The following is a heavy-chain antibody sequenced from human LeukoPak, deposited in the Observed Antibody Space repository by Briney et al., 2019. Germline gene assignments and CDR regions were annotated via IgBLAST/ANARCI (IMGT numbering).Heavy chain of an antibody. D-gene: IGHD7-27*01. V-gene: IGHV4-59*01. CDR1: GGSISSYY. CDR3: AGWGPYFDY. J-gene: IGHJ4*01. Sequence: SETLSLTCTVSGGSISSYYWSWIRQPPGKGLEWIGYIYYSGSTNYNPSLKSRVTISVDTSKNQFSLKLSSVTAADTAVYYCAGWGPYFDYWGQGTLVTVSS. CDR2: IYYSGST.